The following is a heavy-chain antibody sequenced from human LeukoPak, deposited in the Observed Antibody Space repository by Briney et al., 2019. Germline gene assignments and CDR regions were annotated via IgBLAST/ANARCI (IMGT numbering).Heavy chain of an antibody. CDR3: ARDSGRVSPFEY. J-gene: IGHJ4*02. CDR2: ISYDGSNK. Sequence: PGRSLRLSCAASGFTFSSYAMHWVRQAPGKGLEWVAVISYDGSNKYYADSVKGRFTISRDNSKNTLYLQMNSLRAEDTAVYYCARDSGRVSPFEYWGQGTLVTVSS. V-gene: IGHV3-30-3*01. CDR1: GFTFSSYA.